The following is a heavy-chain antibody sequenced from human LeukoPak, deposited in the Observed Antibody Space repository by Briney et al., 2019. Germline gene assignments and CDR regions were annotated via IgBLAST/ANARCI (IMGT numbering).Heavy chain of an antibody. CDR1: GFTFSSYS. Sequence: GGSLRLSCAASGFTFSSYSMNWVRQAPGKGLEWVSSISSSSSYIYYADSVKGRFTISRDNAKNSLYQQMNSLRAEDTAVYYCARVDMKDGYNYIVYWGQGTLVTVSS. J-gene: IGHJ4*02. CDR2: ISSSSSYI. V-gene: IGHV3-21*01. CDR3: ARVDMKDGYNYIVY. D-gene: IGHD5-24*01.